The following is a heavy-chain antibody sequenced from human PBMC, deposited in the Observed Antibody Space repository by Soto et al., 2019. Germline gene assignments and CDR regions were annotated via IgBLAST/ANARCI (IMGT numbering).Heavy chain of an antibody. D-gene: IGHD5-18*01. Sequence: SETLSLTCAVSGGSISSSNWWSWVRQPPGKGLEWIGEIYHSGSTNYNPSLKSRVTISVDKSKNQFSLKLSSVTAADTAVYYCTRRNVDTAMVTFGWYYGMDVWGQGTTVT. CDR1: GGSISSSNW. V-gene: IGHV4-4*02. CDR2: IYHSGST. J-gene: IGHJ6*02. CDR3: TRRNVDTAMVTFGWYYGMDV.